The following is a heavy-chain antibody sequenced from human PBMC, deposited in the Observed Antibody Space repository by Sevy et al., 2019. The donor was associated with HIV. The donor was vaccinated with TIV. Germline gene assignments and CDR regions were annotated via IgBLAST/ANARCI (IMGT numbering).Heavy chain of an antibody. D-gene: IGHD3-9*01. J-gene: IGHJ6*02. CDR2: ISYHGRYK. Sequence: GGSLRLSCVVSGIIFTSSSMHWVRQAPGKGLEWVAVISYHGRYKFYADSVKGRFTISRDNSKNILYLQMNGLRIEDTAVYYCAKDFTGYNGMDVWGQGTMVTVSS. CDR3: AKDFTGYNGMDV. CDR1: GIIFTSSS. V-gene: IGHV3-30*18.